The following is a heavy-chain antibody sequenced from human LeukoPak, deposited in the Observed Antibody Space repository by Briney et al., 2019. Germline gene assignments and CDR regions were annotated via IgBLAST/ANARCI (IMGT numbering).Heavy chain of an antibody. J-gene: IGHJ3*02. CDR2: ISSSSSYI. CDR1: GFTFSSYS. Sequence: GGSLRLSCAASGFTFSSYSMNWVRQAPGKGLEWVSSISSSSSYIYYADSVKGRFTISRDKAKNSLYLQMNSPRAEDTAVYYCARDLHDILTGPYAFDIWGQGTMVTVSS. CDR3: ARDLHDILTGPYAFDI. D-gene: IGHD3-9*01. V-gene: IGHV3-21*01.